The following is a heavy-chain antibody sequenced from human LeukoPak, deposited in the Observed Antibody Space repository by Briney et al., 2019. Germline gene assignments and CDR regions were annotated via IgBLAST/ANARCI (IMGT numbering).Heavy chain of an antibody. CDR3: ARDLNSYHWLDP. V-gene: IGHV3-33*07. CDR1: LFTFTKYG. D-gene: IGHD3-16*02. Sequence: PGGSLRLSRAASLFTFTKYGFDWVRQAPGKGREGVAVIWYDGSKKYYPDSAKGRFPVSKHNSKNTVYLQIKSLRAEQPGLYYCARDLNSYHWLDPWGTGNLVTVSS. J-gene: IGHJ5*02. CDR2: IWYDGSKK.